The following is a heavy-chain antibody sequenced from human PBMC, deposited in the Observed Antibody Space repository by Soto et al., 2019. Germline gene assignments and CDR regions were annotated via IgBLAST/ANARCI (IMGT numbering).Heavy chain of an antibody. J-gene: IGHJ4*02. CDR1: GFTFSSYA. CDR3: AREGGGEGGY. D-gene: IGHD3-16*01. Sequence: QVQLVESGGGVVQPGRSLRLSCAASGFTFSSYAMHWVRQAPGKGLEWVAVISYDGSNKYYADSVKGRFTISRDNSKNTLYLQMNSRRAEDRAVYYGAREGGGEGGYWGQGTLVTVSS. V-gene: IGHV3-30-3*01. CDR2: ISYDGSNK.